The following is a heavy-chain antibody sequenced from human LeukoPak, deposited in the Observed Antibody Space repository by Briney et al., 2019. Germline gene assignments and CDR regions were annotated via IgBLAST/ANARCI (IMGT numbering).Heavy chain of an antibody. J-gene: IGHJ4*02. CDR2: MNPNSGNT. CDR3: ARARQGLNDFDY. Sequence: GASVKVSCKASGYTFTSYDINWVRQATGQGLEWMGWMNPNSGNTGYAQKFQGRVTKTRNTSISTAYMELGSLRSEDTAVYYCARARQGLNDFDYWGQGTLVTVSS. V-gene: IGHV1-8*01. CDR1: GYTFTSYD.